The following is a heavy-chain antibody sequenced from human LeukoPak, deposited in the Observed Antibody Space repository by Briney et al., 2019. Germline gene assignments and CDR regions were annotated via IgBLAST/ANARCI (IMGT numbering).Heavy chain of an antibody. CDR1: GFTFGSYS. V-gene: IGHV3-21*01. Sequence: GGSLRLSCAASGFTFGSYSMNWVRQAPGKGLEWVSSISSSSSYIYYADSVKGRFTISRDNAKNSLYLQMNSLRAEDTAVYYCARAGAVADDYWGQGTLVTVSS. D-gene: IGHD6-19*01. CDR3: ARAGAVADDY. J-gene: IGHJ4*02. CDR2: ISSSSSYI.